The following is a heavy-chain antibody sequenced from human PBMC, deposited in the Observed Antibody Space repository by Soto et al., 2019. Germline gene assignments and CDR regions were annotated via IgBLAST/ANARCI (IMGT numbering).Heavy chain of an antibody. D-gene: IGHD3-22*01. CDR3: ASFMIVGEAKPPYFDY. CDR1: GYTFTSYA. CDR2: IIPIFGTA. V-gene: IGHV1-69*13. J-gene: IGHJ4*02. Sequence: ASVKVSCKASGYTFTSYAMHWVRQAPGQRLEWMGGIIPIFGTANYAQKFQGRVTITADESTSTAYMELSSLRSEDTAVYYCASFMIVGEAKPPYFDYWGQGTLFTISS.